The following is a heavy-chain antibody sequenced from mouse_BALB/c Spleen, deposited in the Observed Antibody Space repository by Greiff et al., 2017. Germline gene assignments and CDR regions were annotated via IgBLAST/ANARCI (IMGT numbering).Heavy chain of an antibody. CDR1: GDSITSGY. V-gene: IGHV3-8*02. CDR2: ISYSGST. CDR3: AIYYGNYGAMDY. Sequence: EVKLVESGPSLVKPSQTLSLTCSVTGDSITSGYWNWIRKFPGNKLEYMGYISYSGSTYYNPSLKSRISITRDTSKNQYYLQLNSVTTEDTATYYCAIYYGNYGAMDYWGQGTSVTVSS. D-gene: IGHD2-1*01. J-gene: IGHJ4*01.